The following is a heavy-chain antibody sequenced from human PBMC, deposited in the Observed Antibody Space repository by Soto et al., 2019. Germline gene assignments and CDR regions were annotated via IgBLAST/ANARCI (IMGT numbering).Heavy chain of an antibody. Sequence: GGSLRLSCAASGFTVSSNYMSWVRQAPGKGLEWVSVIYSGGSTYYADSVKGRFTISRDNSKNTLYLQMNSLRAEDTAVYYCARDLWAESIAARPSYYYGMDVWGQGTTVTVSS. J-gene: IGHJ6*02. CDR2: IYSGGST. V-gene: IGHV3-53*01. CDR1: GFTVSSNY. CDR3: ARDLWAESIAARPSYYYGMDV. D-gene: IGHD6-6*01.